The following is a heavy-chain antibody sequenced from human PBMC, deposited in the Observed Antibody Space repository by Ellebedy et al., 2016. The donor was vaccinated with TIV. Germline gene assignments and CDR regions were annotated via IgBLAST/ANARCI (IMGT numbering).Heavy chain of an antibody. CDR2: IYTSGST. V-gene: IGHV4-4*07. CDR1: GGSISSYY. Sequence: SETLSLXXTVSGGSISSYYWSWIRQPAGKGLEWIGRIYTSGSTNYNPSLKSRVTMSVDTSKNQFSLKLSSVTAADTAVYYCARVCRGGSCDAIWGQGTMVTVSS. J-gene: IGHJ3*02. CDR3: ARVCRGGSCDAI. D-gene: IGHD2-15*01.